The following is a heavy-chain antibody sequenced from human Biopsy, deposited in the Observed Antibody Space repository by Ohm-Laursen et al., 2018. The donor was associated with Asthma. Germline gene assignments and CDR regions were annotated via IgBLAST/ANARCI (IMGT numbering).Heavy chain of an antibody. D-gene: IGHD3-3*01. CDR3: ARDVMEWYLPAFDF. CDR1: GFTFRSYA. J-gene: IGHJ4*02. CDR2: GGSYYNGGLK. Sequence: SLRLSCAASGFTFRSYAMHWVRQAPGKGLEWVAVGGSYYNGGLKYYADSVNGRFTVSRDDSKNTLYLQMNSLRPGDTAVYYCARDVMEWYLPAFDFWGQGTLVTVSS. V-gene: IGHV3-30-3*01.